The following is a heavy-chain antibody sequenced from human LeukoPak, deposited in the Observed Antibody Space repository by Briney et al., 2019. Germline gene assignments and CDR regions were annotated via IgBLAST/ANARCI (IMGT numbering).Heavy chain of an antibody. D-gene: IGHD4-23*01. V-gene: IGHV6-1*01. CDR1: GDSVSSNSAS. CDR3: ARDNDYGGYYFDY. J-gene: IGHJ4*02. CDR2: TYYTSKWFN. Sequence: QTLSLTCAISGDSVSSNSASWHRIRQSPSRGLQWLGRTYYTSKWFNDYAVSLKSRITINPDTSKNQFSLQLNSVTPEDTAVYFCARDNDYGGYYFDYWGQGTLVTVSS.